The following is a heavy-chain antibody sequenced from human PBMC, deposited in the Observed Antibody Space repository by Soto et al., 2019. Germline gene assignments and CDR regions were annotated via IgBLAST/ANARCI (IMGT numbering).Heavy chain of an antibody. D-gene: IGHD3-10*01. Sequence: SETLSLTCTVSGGSMISYYWSWVRQPPGRGLEWIGFIYYAGSTKYNPSLNSRVTISVDTSKNQFSLKLSSVTAADTAVYYCARITMVRGVIILRKNGMDVWGQGPTVTVS. CDR3: ARITMVRGVIILRKNGMDV. J-gene: IGHJ6*02. CDR1: GGSMISYY. V-gene: IGHV4-59*08. CDR2: IYYAGST.